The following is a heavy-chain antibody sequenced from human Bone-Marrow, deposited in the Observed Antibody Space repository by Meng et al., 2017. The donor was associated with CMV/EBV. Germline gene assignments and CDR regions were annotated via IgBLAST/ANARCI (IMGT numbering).Heavy chain of an antibody. CDR1: GFTFSNYA. J-gene: IGHJ4*02. Sequence: GESLKISCGASGFTFSNYAMSWVRQAPGKGLEWVSVMYSGGYTYYADSVKGRFTISRDSSRNTLSLQMNSLRTEDTAVYYCVRSVGGVDRHWGQGTLVTVSS. CDR2: MYSGGYT. D-gene: IGHD3-16*01. CDR3: VRSVGGVDRH. V-gene: IGHV3-66*02.